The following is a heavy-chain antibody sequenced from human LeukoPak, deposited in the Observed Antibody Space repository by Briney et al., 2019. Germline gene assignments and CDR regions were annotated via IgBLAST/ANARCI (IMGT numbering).Heavy chain of an antibody. D-gene: IGHD1-14*01. CDR3: AGVRTPVYYFDY. Sequence: SETLSLTCTVSGGSISSYYWSWIRQPPGKGLEWIGYIYYSGGTNYNPPLKSRVTISVETSKNQFSLKLRPVTAADTAVYYCAGVRTPVYYFDYWGQGTLVTVSS. CDR1: GGSISSYY. J-gene: IGHJ4*02. CDR2: IYYSGGT. V-gene: IGHV4-59*01.